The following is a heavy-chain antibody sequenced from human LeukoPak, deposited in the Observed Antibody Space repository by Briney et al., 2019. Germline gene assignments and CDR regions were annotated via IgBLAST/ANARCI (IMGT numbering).Heavy chain of an antibody. CDR1: GFIFSSYE. V-gene: IGHV3-48*03. CDR2: ISSSGSTM. Sequence: PGGSLRLSCAASGFIFSSYEMNWVRQVPGKGLEWISYISSSGSTMYYADSVKGRFTISRDNSKNTLYLQMNSLRAEDTAVYYCAKDLGENVAYYYMDVWGKGTTVTISS. J-gene: IGHJ6*03. CDR3: AKDLGENVAYYYMDV. D-gene: IGHD3-16*01.